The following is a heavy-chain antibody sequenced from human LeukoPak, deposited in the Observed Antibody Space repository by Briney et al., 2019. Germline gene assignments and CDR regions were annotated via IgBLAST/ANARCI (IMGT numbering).Heavy chain of an antibody. V-gene: IGHV1-69*13. J-gene: IGHJ4*02. CDR3: ASTGPTYYYDSSGYY. Sequence: ASVKVSCKASGGTFSSYAISWVRQAPGQGLEWMGGIIPIFGAANYAQKFQGRVTITADESTSTAYMELSSLRSEDTAVYYCASTGPTYYYDSSGYYWGQGTLVTVSS. CDR1: GGTFSSYA. CDR2: IIPIFGAA. D-gene: IGHD3-22*01.